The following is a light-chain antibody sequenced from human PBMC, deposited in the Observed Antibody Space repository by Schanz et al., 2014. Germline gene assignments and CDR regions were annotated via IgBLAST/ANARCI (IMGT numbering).Light chain of an antibody. CDR1: QSVSSN. CDR3: QQYGSSPLT. CDR2: GAS. Sequence: EIVMTQSPVTLSVSPGERATLSCRASQSVSSNLAWYQQKPGQAPRLLIYGASNRATGIPDRFSGSGSGTDFTLTITRLEPEDFVVYYCQQYGSSPLTFGGGTKVEIK. V-gene: IGKV3-20*01. J-gene: IGKJ4*01.